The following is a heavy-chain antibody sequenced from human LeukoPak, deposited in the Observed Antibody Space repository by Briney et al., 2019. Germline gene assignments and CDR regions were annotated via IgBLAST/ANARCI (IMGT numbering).Heavy chain of an antibody. CDR3: AREDIVVVPAAIGHY. J-gene: IGHJ4*02. CDR2: ISSSGSTI. CDR1: GFTFGDYY. V-gene: IGHV3-11*04. Sequence: PGGSLRLSCAASGFTFGDYYMSWIRQAPGKGLEWVSYISSSGSTIYYADSVKGRFTISRDNAKNSLYLQMNSLRAEDTAVYYCAREDIVVVPAAIGHYWGQGTLVTVSS. D-gene: IGHD2-2*02.